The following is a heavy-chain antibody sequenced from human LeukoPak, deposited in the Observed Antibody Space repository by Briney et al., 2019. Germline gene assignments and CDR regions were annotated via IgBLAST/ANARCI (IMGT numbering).Heavy chain of an antibody. V-gene: IGHV3-7*01. CDR3: ARRTATSSSWSSFDF. D-gene: IGHD6-13*01. Sequence: GSLRLSCAASGFTFSSYAMSWVRQAPGKGLEWVATIKQDGSEKYYVDSVKGRFTISRDNAKNSLYLQMNSLRPEDTSVYYCARRTATSSSWSSFDFWGQGTLVTVSS. J-gene: IGHJ4*02. CDR1: GFTFSSYA. CDR2: IKQDGSEK.